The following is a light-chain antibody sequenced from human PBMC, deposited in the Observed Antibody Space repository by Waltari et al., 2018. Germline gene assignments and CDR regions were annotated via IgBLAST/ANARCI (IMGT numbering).Light chain of an antibody. CDR1: QSVGRT. Sequence: IVLTQSPGTLPLSPGESATLSCRASQSVGRTVAWYQKRPGQAPRLLIYGASTRATAIPDRFSGSGSGTDFSLTISRLEPEDFAVYYCQHYVRLPVTFGQGTTVEIK. CDR2: GAS. CDR3: QHYVRLPVT. V-gene: IGKV3-20*01. J-gene: IGKJ1*01.